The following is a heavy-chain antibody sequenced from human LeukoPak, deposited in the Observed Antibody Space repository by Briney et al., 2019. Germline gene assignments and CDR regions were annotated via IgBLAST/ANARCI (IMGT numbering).Heavy chain of an antibody. V-gene: IGHV1-2*02. Sequence: ASVKVSRKASGYTFTGYYMHWVRQAPGQGLEWMGWINPNSGGTNYAQKFQGRVTMTRDTSISTAYMELSRLRSDDTAVYYCARVGPCSGGSCYSRFSEYYYYGMDVWGQGTTVTVSS. J-gene: IGHJ6*02. CDR3: ARVGPCSGGSCYSRFSEYYYYGMDV. CDR1: GYTFTGYY. CDR2: INPNSGGT. D-gene: IGHD2-15*01.